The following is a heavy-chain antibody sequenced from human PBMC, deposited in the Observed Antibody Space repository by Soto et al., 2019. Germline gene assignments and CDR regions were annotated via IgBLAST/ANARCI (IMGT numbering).Heavy chain of an antibody. D-gene: IGHD5-18*01. CDR3: AKGARIQLWMTAYYSYGMDV. V-gene: IGHV1-69*06. CDR1: GGTFSSYA. Sequence: QVQLVQSGAEVKKPGSSVKVSCKASGGTFSSYAISWVRQAPGQGLEWMGGIIPIFGTANYAQKFQGRVTITADKSTSTAYMELSSLRAEDTAVYYCAKGARIQLWMTAYYSYGMDVWGQGTTVTVSS. CDR2: IIPIFGTA. J-gene: IGHJ6*02.